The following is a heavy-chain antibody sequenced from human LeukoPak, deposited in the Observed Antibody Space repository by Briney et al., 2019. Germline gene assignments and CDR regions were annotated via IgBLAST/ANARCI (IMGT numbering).Heavy chain of an antibody. J-gene: IGHJ4*02. CDR1: GGSISSGGYY. CDR2: IYYGGST. V-gene: IGHV4-31*03. D-gene: IGHD1-26*01. Sequence: SQTLSLTCTVSGGSISSGGYYWSWIRQHPGKGLEWIGYIYYGGSTYYNPSLKSRVTISVDTSKNQFSLKLSSVTAADTAVYYCARSRIIVGAFFDYWGQGTLVTVSS. CDR3: ARSRIIVGAFFDY.